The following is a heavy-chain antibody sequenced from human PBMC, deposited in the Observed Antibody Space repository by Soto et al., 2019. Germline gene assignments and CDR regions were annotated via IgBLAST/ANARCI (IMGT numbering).Heavy chain of an antibody. Sequence: SETLSLTCAVSGYSISSSNWWGWIRQPPGKGLEWIGSIYYSGNTYYNPSLKSRVTMSVDTSKNQFFLKLSSVTAADTAVYYCARLGGYCSTTGCYGYYAMDVWGQGTTVTVSS. D-gene: IGHD2-2*01. CDR2: IYYSGNT. CDR3: ARLGGYCSTTGCYGYYAMDV. J-gene: IGHJ6*02. V-gene: IGHV4-39*01. CDR1: GYSISSSNW.